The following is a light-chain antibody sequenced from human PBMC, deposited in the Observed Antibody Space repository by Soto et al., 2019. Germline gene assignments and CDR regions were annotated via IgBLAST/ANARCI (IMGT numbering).Light chain of an antibody. CDR3: QQTYSAPLT. V-gene: IGKV1-39*01. CDR1: QNIGSY. J-gene: IGKJ4*01. Sequence: DIQMTQSPSSLSASVGDTVTISCRASQNIGSYLNWYQQRAGKAPNLLIYAASTLQGDAPSRFRGSGSGTDFTLSSHSLQPEDFAVYFCQQTYSAPLTFGGGTKVDIK. CDR2: AAS.